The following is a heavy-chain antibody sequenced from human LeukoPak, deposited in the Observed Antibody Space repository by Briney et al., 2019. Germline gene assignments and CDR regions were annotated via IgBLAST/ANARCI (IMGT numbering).Heavy chain of an antibody. CDR3: ARDLIEMATMDY. CDR1: GFTLSSYW. Sequence: PGGSLRLSCAASGFTLSSYWMSWVRQAPGKGLEWVANIKQEGSDKYYADSVKGRFTISRDNAKNSLYLQMNSLRAEDTAVYYCARDLIEMATMDYWGQGILVTVSS. V-gene: IGHV3-7*01. CDR2: IKQEGSDK. D-gene: IGHD5-24*01. J-gene: IGHJ4*02.